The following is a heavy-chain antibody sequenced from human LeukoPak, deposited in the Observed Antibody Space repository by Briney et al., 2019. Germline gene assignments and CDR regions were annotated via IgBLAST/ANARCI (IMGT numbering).Heavy chain of an antibody. CDR3: ARGPDIVVVVAAYFDY. D-gene: IGHD2-15*01. J-gene: IGHJ4*02. Sequence: PSETPSLTCAVYGGSFSGYYWSWIRQPPGKGLEWIGEINHCGSTNYNPSLKSRVTISVDTSKNQFSLKLSSVTAADTAVYYCARGPDIVVVVAAYFDYWGQGTLVTVSS. V-gene: IGHV4-34*01. CDR2: INHCGST. CDR1: GGSFSGYY.